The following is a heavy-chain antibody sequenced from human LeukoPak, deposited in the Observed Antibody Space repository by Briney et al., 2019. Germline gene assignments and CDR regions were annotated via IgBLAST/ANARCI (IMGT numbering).Heavy chain of an antibody. CDR1: GGTFSSYA. CDR3: AATPYCSSTSCYALAYNWFDP. Sequence: GASVKVSCKDSGGTFSSYAISWVRQAPGQGLEWMGGIIPIFGTANYAQKFQGRVTITAHESTSTAYMELSSLRSEVTAVYYCAATPYCSSTSCYALAYNWFDPWGQGTLVTVSS. D-gene: IGHD2-2*01. V-gene: IGHV1-69*13. CDR2: IIPIFGTA. J-gene: IGHJ5*02.